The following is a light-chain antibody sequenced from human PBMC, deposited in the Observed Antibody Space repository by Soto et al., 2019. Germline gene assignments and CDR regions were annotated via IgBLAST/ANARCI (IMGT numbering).Light chain of an antibody. CDR3: NSMTTSSSTRFV. CDR1: SSDIGRYEY. J-gene: IGLJ1*01. V-gene: IGLV2-14*01. CDR2: DVN. Sequence: QSALTQPASVSGSPGQSITISCTGTSSDIGRYEYVSWYQQYPGKAPKLIIYDVNNRPSGVSNRFSGSKSGNAASLTISGLHAEDEADYYCNSMTTSSSTRFVFGTGTKLTVL.